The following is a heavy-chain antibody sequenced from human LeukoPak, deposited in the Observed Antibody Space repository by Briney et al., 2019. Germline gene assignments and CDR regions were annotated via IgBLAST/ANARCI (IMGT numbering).Heavy chain of an antibody. CDR3: AKDRIGVLPDAFDI. CDR1: GFTSSSYA. V-gene: IGHV3-23*01. Sequence: PGGSLRLSCAASGFTSSSYAMTWVRQAPGKGLEWVSGISGSGGATYYADSVQGRFTISRDNSRNILYLQMNSLRDEDTALYYCAKDRIGVLPDAFDIWGQGTMVTVSS. J-gene: IGHJ3*02. D-gene: IGHD3-3*01. CDR2: ISGSGGAT.